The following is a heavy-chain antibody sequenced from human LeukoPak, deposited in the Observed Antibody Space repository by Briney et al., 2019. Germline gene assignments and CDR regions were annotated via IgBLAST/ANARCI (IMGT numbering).Heavy chain of an antibody. V-gene: IGHV4-30-2*01. J-gene: IGHJ6*02. CDR3: ARGAAESRSSRVLDV. D-gene: IGHD6-13*01. Sequence: NPSETLSLTCAVSGGSISSGGYSWSWIRQPAGKGLEWIGFIYHSGSTYYNPSLKSRVTISVDRSKNQFSLKLNSVTAADTAVYYCARGAAESRSSRVLDVWGQGTTVTVSS. CDR1: GGSISSGGYS. CDR2: IYHSGST.